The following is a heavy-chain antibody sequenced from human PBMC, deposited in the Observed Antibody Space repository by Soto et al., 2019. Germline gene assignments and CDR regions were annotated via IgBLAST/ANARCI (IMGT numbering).Heavy chain of an antibody. CDR1: GGTISSYA. CDR3: ARSTTAMVYYYGMDV. D-gene: IGHD5-18*01. CDR2: IIPIFGTA. J-gene: IGHJ6*02. Sequence: ASVKVSCKASGGTISSYAISWVRQATGQGLEWMGGIIPIFGTANYAQKFHGRVTITADESTSTAYMELCSLRSEDTAVYYCARSTTAMVYYYGMDVWGQGTTVTVSS. V-gene: IGHV1-69*13.